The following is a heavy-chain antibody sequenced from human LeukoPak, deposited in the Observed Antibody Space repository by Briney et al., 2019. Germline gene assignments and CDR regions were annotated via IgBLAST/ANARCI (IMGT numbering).Heavy chain of an antibody. CDR1: GGSISSSSYY. CDR3: ARPAGWLPRYYFEY. J-gene: IGHJ4*02. V-gene: IGHV4-39*01. Sequence: SETLSLTCTVSGGSISSSSYYWGWIRQPPGKGLEWIGSIYYSGSTNYNPSLKSRVTMSVDTSKNQFSLKLSSVTAADTAVYYCARPAGWLPRYYFEYWGQGTLVTVSS. CDR2: IYYSGST. D-gene: IGHD5-24*01.